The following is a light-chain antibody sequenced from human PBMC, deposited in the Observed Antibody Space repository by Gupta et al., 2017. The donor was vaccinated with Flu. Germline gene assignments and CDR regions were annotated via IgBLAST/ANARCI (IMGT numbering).Light chain of an antibody. Sequence: QSALTQPASVSGSPGQSITISCTGTSSDIGGYNYVSWYQQHPGKAPKLMIYDVSNRPSGVSNRFSGSKSGNTASLTISGRQAEDEAEYYCTSYTSSSARVFGGGTKLTVL. CDR1: SSDIGGYNY. V-gene: IGLV2-14*03. J-gene: IGLJ3*02. CDR3: TSYTSSSARV. CDR2: DVS.